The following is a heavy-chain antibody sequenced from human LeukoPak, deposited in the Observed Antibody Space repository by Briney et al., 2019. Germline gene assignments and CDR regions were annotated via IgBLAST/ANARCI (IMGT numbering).Heavy chain of an antibody. CDR2: ISSTGGTI. CDR1: GFTFSTNS. J-gene: IGHJ4*02. D-gene: IGHD2-2*02. Sequence: PGGSLRLSCAASGFTFSTNSMNWVRQAPGKGLEWVSYISSTGGTIYYADSMKGRFTISRDNAKNSLYLQMNSLRAEDTAVYYCAGVVPAAITPAYWGQGTLVTVSS. V-gene: IGHV3-48*04. CDR3: AGVVPAAITPAY.